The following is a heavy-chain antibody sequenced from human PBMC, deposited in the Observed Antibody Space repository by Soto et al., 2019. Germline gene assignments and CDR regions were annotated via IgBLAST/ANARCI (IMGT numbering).Heavy chain of an antibody. CDR2: ISYDGSNK. Sequence: PGGSLRLSCAASGFTFSSYAMHWVRQAPGKGLEWVEVISYDGSNKYYADSVKGRFTISRDNSKDTLYLQMNSLRAEDTAVYYCARDNHPVVVVAAPDYWGQGTLVTVSS. CDR3: ARDNHPVVVVAAPDY. V-gene: IGHV3-30-3*01. J-gene: IGHJ4*02. D-gene: IGHD2-15*01. CDR1: GFTFSSYA.